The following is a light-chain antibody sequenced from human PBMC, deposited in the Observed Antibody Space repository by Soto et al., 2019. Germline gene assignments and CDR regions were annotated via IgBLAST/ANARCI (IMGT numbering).Light chain of an antibody. Sequence: QSVLTQPPSVSGAPGQRVTISCTGSSSNIGAGSDVHWYQQLPGTAPKLLIYANRYRPSGVPDRFSASKSATSASLAITGVQAEDEAEYYCQSYGSILNLWMFGGGTKLTVL. CDR2: ANR. J-gene: IGLJ3*02. V-gene: IGLV1-40*01. CDR3: QSYGSILNLWM. CDR1: SSNIGAGSD.